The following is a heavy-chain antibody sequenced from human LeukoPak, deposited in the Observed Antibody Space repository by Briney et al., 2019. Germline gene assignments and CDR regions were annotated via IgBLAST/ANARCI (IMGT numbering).Heavy chain of an antibody. V-gene: IGHV3-64*02. CDR2: ISSNGGST. CDR3: TRSNNIVGATYFDY. Sequence: QPGGSLRLSCAASGFSFSTYAMHWVRQGPGKGLEYISSISSNGGSTYYADSVKGRFTISRDNSKNTLFLQMGSLRAEDMAVYYCTRSNNIVGATYFDYWGQGTLVTVSS. CDR1: GFSFSTYA. D-gene: IGHD1-26*01. J-gene: IGHJ4*02.